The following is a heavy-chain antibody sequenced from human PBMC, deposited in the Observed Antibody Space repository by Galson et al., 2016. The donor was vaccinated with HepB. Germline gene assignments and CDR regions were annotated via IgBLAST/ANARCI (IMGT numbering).Heavy chain of an antibody. CDR2: ISGSDGST. CDR3: AKGRCCGGDCYSSDY. Sequence: SLRLSCAASGFTFSSYAMSWVRQAPGKGLEWVSAISGSDGSTYYADSVKGRFTISRDNSKNTLYLQMNSLRAEDTAVYYCAKGRCCGGDCYSSDYWGQGTLVTVSS. CDR1: GFTFSSYA. V-gene: IGHV3-23*01. J-gene: IGHJ4*02. D-gene: IGHD2-21*02.